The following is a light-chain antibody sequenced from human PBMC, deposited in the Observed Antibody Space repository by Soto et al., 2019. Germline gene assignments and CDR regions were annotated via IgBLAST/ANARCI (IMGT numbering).Light chain of an antibody. J-gene: IGKJ1*01. CDR2: SAS. CDR1: QSFSSN. Sequence: EIVMTQSPATLSVSPGEGATLSCMASQSFSSNLAWYQQRPGQAPRLLIYSASTRATGIPARFSGSGSGTEFTLTISSLQPDDFATYYCQHYKMYSPWTFGQGTKVDIK. CDR3: QHYKMYSPWT. V-gene: IGKV3-15*01.